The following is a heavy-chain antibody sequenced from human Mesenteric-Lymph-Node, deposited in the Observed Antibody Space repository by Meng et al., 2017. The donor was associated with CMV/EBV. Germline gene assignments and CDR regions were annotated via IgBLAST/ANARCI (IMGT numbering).Heavy chain of an antibody. D-gene: IGHD2-2*01. CDR1: TFTSYY. CDR3: ARGPIIVVVPAAINYFDH. V-gene: IGHV1-46*01. Sequence: TFTSYYMHWVRQAPGQGLEWMGIINPSGGSTSYAQKFQGRVTMTRDTSTSTVYMELSSLRSEDTAVYYCARGPIIVVVPAAINYFDHWGQGTLVTVSS. CDR2: INPSGGST. J-gene: IGHJ4*02.